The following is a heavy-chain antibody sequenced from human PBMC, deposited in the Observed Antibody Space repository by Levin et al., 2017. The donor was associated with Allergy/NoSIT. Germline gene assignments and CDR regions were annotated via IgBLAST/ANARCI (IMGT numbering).Heavy chain of an antibody. Sequence: SCAASGFTFDDYAMHWVRQAPGKGLEWVSGISWNSGSIGYADSVKGRFTISRDNAKNSLYLQMNSLRAEDTALYYCAKDIGRGDAFDIWGQGTMVTVSS. J-gene: IGHJ3*02. CDR3: AKDIGRGDAFDI. CDR1: GFTFDDYA. CDR2: ISWNSGSI. V-gene: IGHV3-9*01. D-gene: IGHD1-26*01.